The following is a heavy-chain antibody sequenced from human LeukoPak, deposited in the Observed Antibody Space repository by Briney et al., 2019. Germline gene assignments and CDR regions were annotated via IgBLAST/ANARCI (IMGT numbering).Heavy chain of an antibody. Sequence: GGSLRLSCAASGFTFSSYWMHWVRQAPGKGLVWVSRINSDGSSTSYADSVKGRFTISRDNAKNTLYLQMNSLRAEDTAVYYCARGRYSGYDAFVGYFDYWGQGTLVTVSS. V-gene: IGHV3-74*01. CDR2: INSDGSST. CDR3: ARGRYSGYDAFVGYFDY. D-gene: IGHD5-12*01. J-gene: IGHJ4*02. CDR1: GFTFSSYW.